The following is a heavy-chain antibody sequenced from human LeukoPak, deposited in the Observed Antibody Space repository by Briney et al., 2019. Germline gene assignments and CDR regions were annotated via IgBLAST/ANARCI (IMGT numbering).Heavy chain of an antibody. CDR1: GFTFSSYA. Sequence: GGSLRLSCAASGFTFSSYAMSWVRQAPGKGLEWVSAISGSGGSIYYADSVKGRFTISRDNSKNTLYLQMNSLRAEDTAVYYCAKSLGPRGRWDFDLWGRGTLVTVSS. CDR3: AKSLGPRGRWDFDL. CDR2: ISGSGGSI. V-gene: IGHV3-23*01. D-gene: IGHD3-10*01. J-gene: IGHJ2*01.